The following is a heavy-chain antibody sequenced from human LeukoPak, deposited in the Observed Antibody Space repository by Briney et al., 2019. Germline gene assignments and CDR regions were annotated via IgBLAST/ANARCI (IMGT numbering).Heavy chain of an antibody. J-gene: IGHJ3*02. CDR1: GYTFTSYD. D-gene: IGHD1-26*01. Sequence: GGPVKVSCKASGYTFTSYDINWVRQATGQGLEWMGWMNPNGGNTGYAQKFQGRVTITRNTSISTAYMELSSPRSEDTAVYYCARVGGGEDAFDIWGQGTMVTVSS. CDR3: ARVGGGEDAFDI. CDR2: MNPNGGNT. V-gene: IGHV1-8*02.